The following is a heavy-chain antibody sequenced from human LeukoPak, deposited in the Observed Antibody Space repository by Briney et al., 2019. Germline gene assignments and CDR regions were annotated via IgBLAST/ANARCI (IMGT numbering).Heavy chain of an antibody. D-gene: IGHD1-26*01. V-gene: IGHV4-59*01. CDR1: XGSIXXXX. J-gene: IGHJ4*02. CDR2: IYSSAST. CDR3: ARGSXSYXFDY. Sequence: SLPXPVSXGSIXXXXXSWXXXXXXXXXXCIGCIYSSASTNYNPSLKSRVTISVDTSKNQFSLKLSSVTAADTAVYYCARGSXSYXFDYWGQGXXXXVSS.